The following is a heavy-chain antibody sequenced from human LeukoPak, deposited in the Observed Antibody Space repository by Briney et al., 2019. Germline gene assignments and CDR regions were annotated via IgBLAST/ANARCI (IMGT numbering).Heavy chain of an antibody. CDR1: GFTFSSYS. Sequence: LSGGSLRLSCVASGFTFSSYSMNWVRQAPEKGLEWVSYISSSSSTIYYADSVKGRFTISRDNAKNSLYLQMNSLRAEDMAVYYCARRGGEMAFDYWGQGTLVTVSS. CDR2: ISSSSSTI. D-gene: IGHD3-10*01. J-gene: IGHJ4*02. CDR3: ARRGGEMAFDY. V-gene: IGHV3-48*01.